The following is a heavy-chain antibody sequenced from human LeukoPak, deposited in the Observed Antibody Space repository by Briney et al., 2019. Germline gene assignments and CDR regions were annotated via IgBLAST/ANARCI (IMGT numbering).Heavy chain of an antibody. V-gene: IGHV3-9*01. CDR3: AKELLWFGELLTPGPLSS. J-gene: IGHJ5*02. Sequence: GGSLRLSCGASGFTFSSYWMHWVRQAPGKGLVWVSGISWNSGSIGYADSVKGRFTISRDNAKNSLYLQMNSLRAEDTALYYCAKELLWFGELLTPGPLSSWGQGTLVTVSS. CDR1: GFTFSSYW. CDR2: ISWNSGSI. D-gene: IGHD3-10*01.